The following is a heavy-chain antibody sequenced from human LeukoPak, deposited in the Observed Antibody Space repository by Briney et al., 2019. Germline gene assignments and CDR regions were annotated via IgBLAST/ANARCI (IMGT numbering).Heavy chain of an antibody. D-gene: IGHD1-26*01. CDR1: GFTFDDYA. CDR2: ISWNSGGI. J-gene: IGHJ5*02. CDR3: AKEASGSYDGEIGFDP. Sequence: GGSLRLSCAASGFTFDDYAMHWVRQAPGKGLEWVSGISWNSGGIGYADSVKGRFTISRDNAKNSLYLQMNSLRAEDTALYYCAKEASGSYDGEIGFDPWGQGTLVTVSS. V-gene: IGHV3-9*01.